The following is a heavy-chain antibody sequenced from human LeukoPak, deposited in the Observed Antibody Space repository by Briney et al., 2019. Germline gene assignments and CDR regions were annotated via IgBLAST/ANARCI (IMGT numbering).Heavy chain of an antibody. Sequence: ASVKVSCKVSGFTFTGYYIHWVRQAPGQGLEWMGWIHPRSGDTRYAQKFQGRVTMARDTSISTVYMDLSSLGSDDTAVYYCARDGEYGTGSYYRGSFDYWGQGILVTVSS. CDR2: IHPRSGDT. CDR1: GFTFTGYY. CDR3: ARDGEYGTGSYYRGSFDY. J-gene: IGHJ4*02. V-gene: IGHV1-2*02. D-gene: IGHD3-10*01.